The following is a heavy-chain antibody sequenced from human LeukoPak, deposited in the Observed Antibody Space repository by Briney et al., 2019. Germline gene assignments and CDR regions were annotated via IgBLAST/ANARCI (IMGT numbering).Heavy chain of an antibody. CDR1: GFKFSRSD. Sequence: GGSLRLSCAASGFKFSRSDMHWVRQTPGKGLEWVAIISYDGNQKYYADSVRGRLIISRDNSKNTLYLQMNSLRAEDTAVYYCAKFREGSTSWYAAGWGQGTLVTVSS. D-gene: IGHD6-13*01. J-gene: IGHJ4*02. CDR3: AKFREGSTSWYAAG. V-gene: IGHV3-30*18. CDR2: ISYDGNQK.